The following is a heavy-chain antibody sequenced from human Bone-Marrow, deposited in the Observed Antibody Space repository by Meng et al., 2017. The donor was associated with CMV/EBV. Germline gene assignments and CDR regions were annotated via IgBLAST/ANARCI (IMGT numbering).Heavy chain of an antibody. CDR2: ISAYNGNT. D-gene: IGHD3-3*01. Sequence: ASVKVSCKASGYTFTSYGISWVRQAPGQGLEWMGWISAYNGNTNYAQKLQGRVTMTTDTSTSTAYMELRSLRSDDTAVYYCARYSLEWLLYYHYYYGMGVWGQGTTVTVSS. J-gene: IGHJ6*02. CDR1: GYTFTSYG. CDR3: ARYSLEWLLYYHYYYGMGV. V-gene: IGHV1-18*01.